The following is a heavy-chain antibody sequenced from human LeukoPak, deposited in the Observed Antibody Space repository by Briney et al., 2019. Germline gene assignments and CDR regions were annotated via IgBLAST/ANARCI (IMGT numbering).Heavy chain of an antibody. D-gene: IGHD6-19*01. CDR1: GGSFSGYY. J-gene: IGHJ6*03. CDR2: INHSGST. CDR3: ARRRSQWLTGCYYYYMDV. Sequence: SETLSLTCAVYGGSFSGYYWSWIRQPPGKGLEWIGEINHSGSTNYNPSLKSRVTISVDTSKNQFSLKLSSVTAADTAVYYCARRRSQWLTGCYYYYMDVWGKGTTVTVSS. V-gene: IGHV4-34*01.